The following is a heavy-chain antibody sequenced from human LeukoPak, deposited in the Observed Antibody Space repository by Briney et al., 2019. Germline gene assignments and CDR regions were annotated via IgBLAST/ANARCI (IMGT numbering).Heavy chain of an antibody. J-gene: IGHJ5*02. Sequence: GGSLRLSCAASGFTFSSYAMHWVRQAPGKGLEWVSYISSSSSYTNYADSVKGRFTISRDNAKNSLYLQMNSLRAEDTAVYYCARDRAMVRGVISFDPWGQGTLVTVSS. CDR3: ARDRAMVRGVISFDP. V-gene: IGHV3-21*05. D-gene: IGHD3-10*01. CDR1: GFTFSSYA. CDR2: ISSSSSYT.